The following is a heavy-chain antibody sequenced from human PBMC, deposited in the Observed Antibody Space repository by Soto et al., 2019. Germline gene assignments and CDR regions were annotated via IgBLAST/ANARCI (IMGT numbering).Heavy chain of an antibody. CDR3: ARSGTAMVLDAFDI. CDR2: IIPIFGTA. Sequence: GASVKVSCKASGGTFSSYAISWVRQAPGQGLEWMGGIIPIFGTANYAQKFQGRVTITADESTSTAYMELSSLRSEDTAVYYCARSGTAMVLDAFDIWGQGTMGT. CDR1: GGTFSSYA. V-gene: IGHV1-69*13. J-gene: IGHJ3*02. D-gene: IGHD5-18*01.